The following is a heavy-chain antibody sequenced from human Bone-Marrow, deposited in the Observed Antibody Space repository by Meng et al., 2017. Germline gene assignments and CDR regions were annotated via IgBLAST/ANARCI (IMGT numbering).Heavy chain of an antibody. CDR2: IYYSGST. CDR1: GGSISSSSYY. V-gene: IGHV4-39*07. J-gene: IGHJ4*02. CDR3: ARNRRAYGAGTPDY. Sequence: SETLSLTCTVSGGSISSSSYYWGWLRQPPGKGLEWIGSIYYSGSTYYNPSLKSRVTISVDTSKNQFSLKLSSVTAAATAVYYCARNRRAYGAGTPDYWGQGTLVTVSS. D-gene: IGHD6-13*01.